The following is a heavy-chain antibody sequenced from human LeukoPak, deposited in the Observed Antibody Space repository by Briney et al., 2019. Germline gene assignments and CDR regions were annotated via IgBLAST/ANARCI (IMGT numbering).Heavy chain of an antibody. D-gene: IGHD2-2*02. Sequence: PGGSLRLSCAASGFTVSSNYVSWVRQAPGKGLEWVSYISSSGSTIYYADSVKGRFTISRDNAKNSLYLQMNSLRAEDTAVYYCARDRCSSTSCYTPNWFDPRGQGTLVTVSS. CDR3: ARDRCSSTSCYTPNWFDP. CDR1: GFTVSSNY. CDR2: ISSSGSTI. J-gene: IGHJ5*02. V-gene: IGHV3-11*04.